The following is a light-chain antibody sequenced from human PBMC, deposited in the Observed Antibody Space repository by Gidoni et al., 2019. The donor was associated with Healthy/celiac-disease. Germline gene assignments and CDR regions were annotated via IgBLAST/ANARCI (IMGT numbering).Light chain of an antibody. CDR2: GAY. CDR1: QSVSISY. V-gene: IGKV3-20*01. Sequence: DIVLTQSPGTLSLSPGERATLSCRASQSVSISYLAWYQNTPGQATRLLIYGAYSRSTGIPDRFSGSGCGKDFTLTSSRLEPEDFAVYYCQQYDSSPLTFGGGTKVEIK. CDR3: QQYDSSPLT. J-gene: IGKJ4*01.